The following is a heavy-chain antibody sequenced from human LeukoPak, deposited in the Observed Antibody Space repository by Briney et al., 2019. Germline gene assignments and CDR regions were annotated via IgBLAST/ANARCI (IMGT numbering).Heavy chain of an antibody. Sequence: PSETLSLTCTVSGGSISSYYWSCIRQPPGKKLEWIGYIYYSGNTNYNPSLKSRVTISIDTSKNQFSLKVGSVTAADSAVYYCARVGDGNFDYWGQGTLVTVSS. CDR3: ARVGDGNFDY. CDR1: GGSISSYY. J-gene: IGHJ4*02. V-gene: IGHV4-59*08. CDR2: IYYSGNT. D-gene: IGHD3-16*01.